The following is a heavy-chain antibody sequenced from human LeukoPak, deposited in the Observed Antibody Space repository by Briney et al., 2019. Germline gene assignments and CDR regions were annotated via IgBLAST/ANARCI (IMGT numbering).Heavy chain of an antibody. CDR3: ARCIAVAGRCWLDP. CDR1: GGSTSNYY. D-gene: IGHD6-19*01. CDR2: IFQSGDA. Sequence: SETLSLTCTVSGGSTSNYYWSWIRQPPGKGLEWIAYIFQSGDARYNPSLKSRVTIALDTSKNQFSLKLSSVTAADTAVYYCARCIAVAGRCWLDPWGQGTLVTVSS. V-gene: IGHV4-59*12. J-gene: IGHJ5*02.